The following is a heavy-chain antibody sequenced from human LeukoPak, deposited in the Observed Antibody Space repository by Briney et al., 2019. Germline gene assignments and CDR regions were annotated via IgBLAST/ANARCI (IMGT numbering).Heavy chain of an antibody. J-gene: IGHJ4*02. D-gene: IGHD3-3*01. CDR1: GFTFSSYA. CDR3: ASGITTTPSGLSGY. CDR2: ISGSGGST. Sequence: GGSLRLSCAASGFTFSSYAMSWVRQAPGKGLEWVSAISGSGGSTYYADSVKGRFTISRDNSKNTLYLQMNSLRAEDMAVYYCASGITTTPSGLSGYWGQGTLVTVSS. V-gene: IGHV3-23*01.